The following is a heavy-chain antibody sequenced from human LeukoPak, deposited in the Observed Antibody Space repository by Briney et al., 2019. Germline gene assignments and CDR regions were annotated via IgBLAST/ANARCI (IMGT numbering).Heavy chain of an antibody. CDR2: INPSGGST. D-gene: IGHD3-10*01. CDR1: EYTFTSYF. CDR3: AREGPGLKWKGNTLGRGANEFDY. Sequence: ASVKVSCKASEYTFTSYFMHWVRQAPGQGLEWMGIINPSGGSTNYAQKFQGRVTMTRDTSTNTVYMELSSLRSEDTAVYYCAREGPGLKWKGNTLGRGANEFDYWGQGTLVTVSS. V-gene: IGHV1-46*01. J-gene: IGHJ4*02.